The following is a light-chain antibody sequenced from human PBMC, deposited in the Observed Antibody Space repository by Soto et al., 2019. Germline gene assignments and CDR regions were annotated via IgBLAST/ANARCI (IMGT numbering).Light chain of an antibody. J-gene: IGKJ2*01. CDR1: ESLFGF. V-gene: IGKV3-15*01. CDR3: QSYNDWPFA. Sequence: DIVLTQSPATLSVSPGDTVTLSCRASESLFGFLAWYQQKPGQAPRLLMYGVSTRATGIPARFSGGGSATDFNLTISSLQSDDSAFYFCQSYNDWPFASGLGTRLEI. CDR2: GVS.